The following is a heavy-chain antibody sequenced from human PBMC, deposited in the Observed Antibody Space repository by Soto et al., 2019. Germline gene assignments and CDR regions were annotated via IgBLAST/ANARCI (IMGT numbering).Heavy chain of an antibody. CDR2: IIPILGIA. CDR1: GGTFSSYT. CDR3: ARRAIAAAGTPFDY. V-gene: IGHV1-69*02. Sequence: QVQLVQSGAEVKKPGSSVKVSCKASGGTFSSYTISWVRQAPGQGLEWMGRIIPILGIANYAQKFQGRVTXXAXKXXSTAYMELSSLRSEDTDVYYCARRAIAAAGTPFDYWGQGTLVTVSS. D-gene: IGHD6-13*01. J-gene: IGHJ4*02.